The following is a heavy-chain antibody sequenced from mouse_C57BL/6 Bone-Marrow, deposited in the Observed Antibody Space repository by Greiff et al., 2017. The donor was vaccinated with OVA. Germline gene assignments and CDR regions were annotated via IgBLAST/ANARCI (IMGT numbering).Heavy chain of an antibody. Sequence: VQLQQSGAELARPGASVKLSCKASGYTFTSYRMHWVKQRPGQGLEWIGYINPSSGYTKYNQKFKDKATLTADKSSSTAYMQLSSLTSEDSAVYYCAREDDDWFDYWGQGTLVTVSA. CDR3: AREDDDWFDY. CDR2: INPSSGYT. V-gene: IGHV1-7*01. J-gene: IGHJ3*01. CDR1: GYTFTSYR. D-gene: IGHD2-3*01.